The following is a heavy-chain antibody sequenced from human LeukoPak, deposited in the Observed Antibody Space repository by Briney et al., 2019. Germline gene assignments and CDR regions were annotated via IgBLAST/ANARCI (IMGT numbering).Heavy chain of an antibody. J-gene: IGHJ6*03. Sequence: SETLSLTCTVSGGSISSSSYYWGWIRRAPGKGLEWIGSIYYSGSTYYNPSLKSRVTISVDTSKNQFSLKLSSVTAADTAVYYCASGPAVPYYYYYMDVWGKGTTVTVSS. CDR2: IYYSGST. CDR3: ASGPAVPYYYYYMDV. V-gene: IGHV4-39*07. CDR1: GGSISSSSYY.